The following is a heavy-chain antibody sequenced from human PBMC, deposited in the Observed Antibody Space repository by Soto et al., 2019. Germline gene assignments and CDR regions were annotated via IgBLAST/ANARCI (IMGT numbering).Heavy chain of an antibody. CDR1: GYTFTRYY. Sequence: APVKVSCKASGYTFTRYYINWVRQAPGQGLEWMGWVSAYNGNTHYEQKLQGRVTLTTDTSTSTAYMELRSLRSDDTAVYYCARDVETGTFFHYYYGMDVWGQGTTVTVSS. V-gene: IGHV1-18*01. CDR2: VSAYNGNT. D-gene: IGHD1-1*01. CDR3: ARDVETGTFFHYYYGMDV. J-gene: IGHJ6*02.